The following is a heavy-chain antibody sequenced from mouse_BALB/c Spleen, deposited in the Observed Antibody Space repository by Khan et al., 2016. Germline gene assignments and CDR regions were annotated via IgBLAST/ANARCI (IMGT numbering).Heavy chain of an antibody. V-gene: IGHV6-6*02. D-gene: IGHD2-4*01. CDR2: IRLKSNNYAT. CDR3: TRGITTVYWYCDV. J-gene: IGHJ1*01. Sequence: VQLQESGGGLVQPGGSMKLSCVASGFTFSNYWMNWVRQSPEKGLEWVAEIRLKSNNYATHYAESVKGRFTISRDDSKSSDYLQMNNLRAEDTGIYYCTRGITTVYWYCDVWGAGTTVTVSS. CDR1: GFTFSNYW.